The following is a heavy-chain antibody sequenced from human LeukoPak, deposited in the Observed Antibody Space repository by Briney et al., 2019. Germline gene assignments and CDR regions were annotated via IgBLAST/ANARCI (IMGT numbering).Heavy chain of an antibody. CDR3: ARGRFEIAYSSSWYGFDP. CDR2: INHSGST. CDR1: GGSFSGYY. Sequence: PSETLSLTCAVYGGSFSGYYWSWIRQPPGKGLEWIGEINHSGSTNYNPSLKSRVTISVDTSKNQFSLKLSSVTAADTAVYYCARGRFEIAYSSSWYGFDPWGQGTLVTVSS. J-gene: IGHJ5*02. D-gene: IGHD6-13*01. V-gene: IGHV4-34*01.